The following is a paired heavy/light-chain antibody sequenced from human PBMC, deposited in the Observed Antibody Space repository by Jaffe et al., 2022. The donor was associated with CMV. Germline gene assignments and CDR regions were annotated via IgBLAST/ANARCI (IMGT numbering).Light chain of an antibody. CDR1: QGISNY. CDR2: AAS. Sequence: DIQMTQSPSSLSASVGDRVTITCRASQGISNYLAWYQQKPGKVPKLLIYAASTLQSGVPSRFSGSGSGTDFTLTISSLQPEDVATYYCQKYNSAPHTFGQGTKLEIK. J-gene: IGKJ2*01. V-gene: IGKV1-27*01. CDR3: QKYNSAPHT.
Heavy chain of an antibody. Sequence: EVQLVESGGGLVKPGGSLRLSCAASGFTFSSYSMNWVRQAPGKGLEWVSSISSSSSYIYYADSVKGRFTISRDNAKNSLYLQMNSLRAEDTAVYYCARQGPQGYCSSTSCYHDAFDIWGQGTMVTVSS. CDR1: GFTFSSYS. D-gene: IGHD2-2*01. V-gene: IGHV3-21*01. CDR2: ISSSSSYI. J-gene: IGHJ3*02. CDR3: ARQGPQGYCSSTSCYHDAFDI.